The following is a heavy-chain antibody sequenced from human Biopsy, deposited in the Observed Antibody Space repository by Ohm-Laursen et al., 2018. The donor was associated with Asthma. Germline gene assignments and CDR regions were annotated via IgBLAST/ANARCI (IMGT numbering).Heavy chain of an antibody. CDR3: ARAQDYYDSRGYYRSFDY. Sequence: LSLTCTVSYGSITSGGYYWTWIRQHPGKGLEWIGFIYYSGSTYYNPSLKSRVSISRDTSKNQFSLKLSSVTAADTAVYYCARAQDYYDSRGYYRSFDYWGQGTLVTVSS. D-gene: IGHD3-22*01. J-gene: IGHJ4*02. V-gene: IGHV4-31*03. CDR1: YGSITSGGYY. CDR2: IYYSGST.